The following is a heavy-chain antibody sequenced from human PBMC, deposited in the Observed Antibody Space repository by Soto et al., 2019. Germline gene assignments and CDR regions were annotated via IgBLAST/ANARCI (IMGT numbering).Heavy chain of an antibody. CDR3: ATSRDSSGYYSPFDY. J-gene: IGHJ4*02. CDR1: GYTFTSYD. Sequence: ASVKVSCKASGYTFTSYDIYWVRQATGQGLEWMGWMNPNTGGTNYAQKFQGRVTMTRDTSISTAYMELSRLRSDDTAVYYCATSRDSSGYYSPFDYWGQGTLVTVSS. D-gene: IGHD3-22*01. CDR2: MNPNTGGT. V-gene: IGHV1-2*02.